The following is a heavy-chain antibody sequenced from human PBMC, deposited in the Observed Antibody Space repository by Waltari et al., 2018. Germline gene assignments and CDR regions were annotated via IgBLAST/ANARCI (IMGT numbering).Heavy chain of an antibody. CDR3: AARRHSSGAGFDP. V-gene: IGHV4-34*02. CDR1: GGYFSGYY. Sequence: QVQLQQWGAGLLKPSETQSLTCAVSGGYFSGYYWTWLRQPPGTGLEWIGDITHTGTTNYNSSLKSRVTMSIDTSKNQFSLTVTSVTAADTAIYYCAARRHSSGAGFDPWGQGTLVTVSS. J-gene: IGHJ5*02. CDR2: ITHTGTT. D-gene: IGHD6-6*01.